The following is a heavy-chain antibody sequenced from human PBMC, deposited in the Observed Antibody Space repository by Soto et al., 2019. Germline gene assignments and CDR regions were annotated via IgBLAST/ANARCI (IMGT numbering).Heavy chain of an antibody. CDR2: ISYDGSNK. V-gene: IGHV3-30-3*01. Sequence: GGSLRLSCAASGFTFSSYAMHWVLQAPGKGLEWVAVISYDGSNKYYTDSVKGRFTISRDNSKNTVYVQMNSLRAEDTAVYYCARDREMASRVSYYGMDVWGQGTTVTVSS. CDR3: ARDREMASRVSYYGMDV. J-gene: IGHJ6*02. CDR1: GFTFSSYA. D-gene: IGHD1-26*01.